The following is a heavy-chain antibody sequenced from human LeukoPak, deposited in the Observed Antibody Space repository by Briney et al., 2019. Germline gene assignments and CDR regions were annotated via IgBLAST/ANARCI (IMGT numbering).Heavy chain of an antibody. CDR1: GFTVGSNY. D-gene: IGHD2-21*02. Sequence: GGSLRLSCAASGFTVGSNYMSWVRQAPGKGLEWVSVIYSGGTTYYADSVKGRFTISRDNSKNTLYLQMNRLRAEDTAVYYCARGVTPDWFDPWGQGTLVTVSS. V-gene: IGHV3-66*01. J-gene: IGHJ5*02. CDR3: ARGVTPDWFDP. CDR2: IYSGGTT.